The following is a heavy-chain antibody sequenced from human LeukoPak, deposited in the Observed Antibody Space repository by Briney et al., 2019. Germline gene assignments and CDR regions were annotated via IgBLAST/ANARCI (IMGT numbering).Heavy chain of an antibody. J-gene: IGHJ4*02. V-gene: IGHV3-20*04. Sequence: PGGSLRLSCAASGFTFDDYGMSWVRQAPGKGLEWVSGINWNGGSTGYADSVKGRFTISRDNAKNSLYLQMNSLRAEDTALYYCARGELGYCSGGSCYDVVSYFDYWGQGTLVTVSS. D-gene: IGHD2-15*01. CDR3: ARGELGYCSGGSCYDVVSYFDY. CDR1: GFTFDDYG. CDR2: INWNGGST.